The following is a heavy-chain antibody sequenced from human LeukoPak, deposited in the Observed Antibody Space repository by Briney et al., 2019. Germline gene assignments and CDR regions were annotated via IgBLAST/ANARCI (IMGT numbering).Heavy chain of an antibody. Sequence: TASETLSLTCAVYGGSFSGYYWSWIRQPPGKGLEWIGEINHSGSTNYNPSLKSRVTISVDTSKNQFSLKLSSVTAADTAVYYCAREDSVVSFDYWDQGTLVTVSS. CDR3: AREDSVVSFDY. J-gene: IGHJ4*02. CDR1: GGSFSGYY. CDR2: INHSGST. D-gene: IGHD3-22*01. V-gene: IGHV4-34*01.